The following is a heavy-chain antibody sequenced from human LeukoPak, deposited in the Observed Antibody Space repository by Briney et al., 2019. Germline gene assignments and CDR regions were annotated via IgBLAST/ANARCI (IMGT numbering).Heavy chain of an antibody. J-gene: IGHJ4*02. CDR2: ISWNSGNI. D-gene: IGHD6-6*01. Sequence: PGGSLRLSCAASGVTFDDYAMHWVRQVPGKGLEWVSGISWNSGNIEYADSVKGRFTISRDNAKKSLFLQMNSLRAEDTALYYCARDPSYSSSSPYFDYWGQGVLVTVSS. CDR1: GVTFDDYA. V-gene: IGHV3-9*01. CDR3: ARDPSYSSSSPYFDY.